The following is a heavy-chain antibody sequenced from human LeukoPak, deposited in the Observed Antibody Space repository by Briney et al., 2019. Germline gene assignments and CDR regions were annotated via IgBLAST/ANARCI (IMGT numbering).Heavy chain of an antibody. CDR3: ARGSSGWYFAYGMDV. V-gene: IGHV3-74*01. Sequence: GGSPRLSCAASGFTFSSYWMHWVRQAPGKGLVWVSRINSDGSSTSYADSVKGRFTISRDNAKNTLYLQMNSLRAEDTAVYYCARGSSGWYFAYGMDVWGQGTTVTVSS. CDR2: INSDGSST. D-gene: IGHD6-19*01. J-gene: IGHJ6*02. CDR1: GFTFSSYW.